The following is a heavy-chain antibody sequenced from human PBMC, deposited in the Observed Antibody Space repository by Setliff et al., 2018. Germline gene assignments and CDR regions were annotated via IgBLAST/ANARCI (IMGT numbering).Heavy chain of an antibody. Sequence: PSETLSLTCTVSGYSISSGYIWGWIRQPPGKGLEWVGNIGHTGSINYNPSLKSRLTISRDTSKNQFSLKLSSVTAADTAVYYCAKSMTTEIYFDYWGQGTLVTVSS. CDR2: IGHTGSI. J-gene: IGHJ4*02. CDR3: AKSMTTEIYFDY. D-gene: IGHD4-17*01. V-gene: IGHV4-38-2*02. CDR1: GYSISSGYI.